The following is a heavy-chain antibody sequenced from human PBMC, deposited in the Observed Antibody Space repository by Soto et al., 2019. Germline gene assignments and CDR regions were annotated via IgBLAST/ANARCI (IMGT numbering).Heavy chain of an antibody. J-gene: IGHJ4*02. CDR2: ISYDGSNK. V-gene: IGHV3-30*18. Sequence: GGSLRLSCAASGFTFSSYGMHWVRQAPGKGLEWVAVISYDGSNKYYADSVKGRFTISRDNSKNTLYLQMNSLRAEDTAVYYCAKDLLNNSSSWYEGVDYWGQGTLVTVSS. CDR3: AKDLLNNSSSWYEGVDY. D-gene: IGHD6-13*01. CDR1: GFTFSSYG.